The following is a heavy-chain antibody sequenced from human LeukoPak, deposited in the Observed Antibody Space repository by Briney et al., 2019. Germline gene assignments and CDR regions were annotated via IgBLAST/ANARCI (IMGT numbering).Heavy chain of an antibody. CDR3: ARYAQDSDGYNYAY. J-gene: IGHJ4*02. CDR2: IRNSGST. Sequence: SETLSLTCTVFGESISHYYWSWIRQPPGKALEWIGHIRNSGSTNYNPSLKSRVTISADTSKNQFSLKLSSVTAADMAVYYCARYAQDSDGYNYAYWGQGTLVTVSS. D-gene: IGHD5-24*01. V-gene: IGHV4-59*01. CDR1: GESISHYY.